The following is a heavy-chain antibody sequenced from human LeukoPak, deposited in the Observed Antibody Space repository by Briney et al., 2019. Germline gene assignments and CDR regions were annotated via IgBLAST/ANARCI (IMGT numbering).Heavy chain of an antibody. V-gene: IGHV3-30-3*01. D-gene: IGHD1-20*01. CDR2: MSYDGSNK. CDR1: GFTFSSYA. Sequence: PGRSLRLSCAASGFTFSSYAMHWVRQAPGKGLEWVAVMSYDGSNKYYADSVKGRFTISRDNSKNALYLQMNSLRAEDTAVYYCARVPVITGIPYYFDYWGQGTLVTVSS. CDR3: ARVPVITGIPYYFDY. J-gene: IGHJ4*02.